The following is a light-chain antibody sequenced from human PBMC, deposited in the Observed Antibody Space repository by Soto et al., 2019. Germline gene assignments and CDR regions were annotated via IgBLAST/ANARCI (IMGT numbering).Light chain of an antibody. J-gene: IGKJ3*01. CDR2: AAS. V-gene: IGKV1-27*01. CDR1: QGINSY. Sequence: DIQMTQSPSSLSASVGDRVTITCRASQGINSYLAWYQHRPGKVPKLLIYAASTLQSGVPSRFSGSGSGTDFNLTISSLQPEDIGTFYCQKYNSAPLTFGPGTKVDIK. CDR3: QKYNSAPLT.